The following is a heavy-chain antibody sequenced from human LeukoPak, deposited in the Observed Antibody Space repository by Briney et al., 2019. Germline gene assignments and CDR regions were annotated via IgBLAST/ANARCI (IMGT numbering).Heavy chain of an antibody. CDR1: GGSISSGGYY. V-gene: IGHV4-31*03. J-gene: IGHJ4*02. CDR2: IYYSGST. CDR3: AREVYDILTGPIDY. D-gene: IGHD3-9*01. Sequence: SQTLSLTCTVSGGSISSGGYYWSWIRQHPGKGLEWIGYIYYSGSTYYNPSLKSRVTISVDTPKNQFSPKLSSVTAADTAVYYCAREVYDILTGPIDYWGQGTLVTVSS.